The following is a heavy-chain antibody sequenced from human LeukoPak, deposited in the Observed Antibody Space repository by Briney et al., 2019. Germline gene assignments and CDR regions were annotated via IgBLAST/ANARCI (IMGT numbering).Heavy chain of an antibody. V-gene: IGHV1-69*05. D-gene: IGHD2-15*01. CDR2: ILPIFGTA. CDR3: AREIVVVVAATPTPFNRFDP. Sequence: SVKVSCKASGGTFSSYAISWVRQAPGQGLEWMRRILPIFGTANYAQKFQGRVTITTDESTSTAYMELSSLRSEDTAVYYCAREIVVVVAATPTPFNRFDPWGQGTLATVSS. J-gene: IGHJ5*02. CDR1: GGTFSSYA.